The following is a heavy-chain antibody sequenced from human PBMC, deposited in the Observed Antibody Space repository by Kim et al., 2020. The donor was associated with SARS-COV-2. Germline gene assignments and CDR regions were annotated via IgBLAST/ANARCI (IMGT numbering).Heavy chain of an antibody. J-gene: IGHJ4*02. CDR1: GGSFSGYY. CDR3: ASFTGTHFDY. D-gene: IGHD1-1*01. Sequence: SETLSLTCAVSGGSFSGYYCSWVRQPPGQGLEWIGEVNHSGSTSYNPSLKSRLTISMDTSKNQFSLKLRSMTAADTAMYYCASFTGTHFDYWGRGILVT. CDR2: VNHSGST. V-gene: IGHV4-34*01.